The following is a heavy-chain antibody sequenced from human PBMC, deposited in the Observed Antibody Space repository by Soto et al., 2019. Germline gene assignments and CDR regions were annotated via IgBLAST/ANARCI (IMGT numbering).Heavy chain of an antibody. Sequence: QVQLVQSGAEVKKPGSSVKVSCKASGDTFNNYIISWVRQAPGQGLEWMGGIIPFRGTADYVQKFQGRVTITADESTSTVFMELSSLRSEDTAVYYCANSPFEEEGIYYGFDVWGQGTTVTVSS. CDR3: ANSPFEEEGIYYGFDV. D-gene: IGHD3-10*01. CDR2: IIPFRGTA. J-gene: IGHJ6*02. CDR1: GDTFNNYI. V-gene: IGHV1-69*16.